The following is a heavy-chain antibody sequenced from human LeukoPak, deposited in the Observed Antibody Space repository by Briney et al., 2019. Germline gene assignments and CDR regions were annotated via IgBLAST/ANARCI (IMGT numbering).Heavy chain of an antibody. V-gene: IGHV3-33*08. CDR2: IWYDGSNK. Sequence: GGSLRLSCAASGFTFSSYAMSWVRQAPGKGLEWVAVIWYDGSNKYYADSVKGRFTISRDNSKKMLYLHMNRLRVEDTAVYYCVRDRYTFGSCWFDSWGQGTQVTVSS. J-gene: IGHJ5*01. CDR1: GFTFSSYA. D-gene: IGHD2-2*02. CDR3: VRDRYTFGSCWFDS.